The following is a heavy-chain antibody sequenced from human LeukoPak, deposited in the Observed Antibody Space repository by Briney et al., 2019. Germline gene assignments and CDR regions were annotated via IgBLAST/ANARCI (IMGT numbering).Heavy chain of an antibody. CDR2: ISGSGGST. D-gene: IGHD1-1*01. CDR3: AQDPPRRAAGTGVY. CDR1: GFTCSSYA. V-gene: IGHV3-23*01. J-gene: IGHJ4*02. Sequence: GGSLRLSCAAAGFTCSSYAMSWVRQAPGKGLEGVSGISGSGGSTYYADSVKGRFTISRDNSKNTLYLQMNSLRAEDTAVYDCAQDPPRRAAGTGVYWGQGTLVTVSS.